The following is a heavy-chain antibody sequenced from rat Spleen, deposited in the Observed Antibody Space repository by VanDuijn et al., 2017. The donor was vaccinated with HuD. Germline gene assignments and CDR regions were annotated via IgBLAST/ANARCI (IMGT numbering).Heavy chain of an antibody. CDR3: ATEDYNY. V-gene: IGHV5-19*01. J-gene: IGHJ2*01. CDR1: GFTFSNYG. Sequence: EVQLAETGGGLVQPGRSLTLSCAASGFTFSNYGMHWIRQAPTKGLEWAASIRPSGGSTYYRNSVKGRFTNSRDNAKSTLYLQMDSLRSEDTATYYCATEDYNYWGQGVMVTVSS. D-gene: IGHD1-1*01. CDR2: IRPSGGST.